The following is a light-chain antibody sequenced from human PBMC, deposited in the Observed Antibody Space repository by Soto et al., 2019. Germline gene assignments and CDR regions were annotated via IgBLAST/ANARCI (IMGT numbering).Light chain of an antibody. J-gene: IGKJ1*01. CDR3: QQYNSYWT. CDR2: KAS. V-gene: IGKV1-5*03. CDR1: QSISSW. Sequence: DIHMSQSPSTLSAPVGDRVTITCRASQSISSWLAWYQQKPGKAPKLLIYKASSLQIGVPSRFSGSGSGTEFTLTISSLQPDDFATYYCQQYNSYWTFGQGTKVDIK.